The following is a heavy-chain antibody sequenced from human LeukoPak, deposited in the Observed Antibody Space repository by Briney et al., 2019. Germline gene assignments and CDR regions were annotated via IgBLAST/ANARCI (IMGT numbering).Heavy chain of an antibody. V-gene: IGHV3-53*01. Sequence: GGSLRLSCAVSGFTVSTNYMSWVRQAPGKGLEWVSVIYGGGTTYYAASVKGRFTISRDNSKNTLYLQMNSLRAEDTAVYYCAREDPGHWSRRAFDIWGQGTMVTVSS. CDR2: IYGGGTT. CDR3: AREDPGHWSRRAFDI. CDR1: GFTVSTNY. D-gene: IGHD2-8*02. J-gene: IGHJ3*02.